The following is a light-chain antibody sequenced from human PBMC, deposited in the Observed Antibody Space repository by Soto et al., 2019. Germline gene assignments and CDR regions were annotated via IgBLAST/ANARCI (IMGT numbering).Light chain of an antibody. Sequence: QSALTQPPSVSGSPGQSVTISCTGTASDVGSYNRVSWYQQPPGAAPKLMIYEVSNRPSGVPDRFSGSKSGNTASLTISGLLAEDEGDYYCSSYSSSNTLYDFGSGTKLTVL. CDR2: EVS. J-gene: IGLJ1*01. CDR1: ASDVGSYNR. CDR3: SSYSSSNTLYD. V-gene: IGLV2-18*02.